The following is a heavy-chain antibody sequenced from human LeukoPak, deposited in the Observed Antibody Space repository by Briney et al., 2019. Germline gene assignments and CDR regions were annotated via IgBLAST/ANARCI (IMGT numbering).Heavy chain of an antibody. V-gene: IGHV3-48*01. J-gene: IGHJ6*03. Sequence: GGTLRLSCAASGFTFSSYGMHWVRQAPGEGLVRGSYIRSSGSTIYSSTISYADSVNGRFTIYRDYAKNSLYLPMHSLVSETTAVYYCARDLNTAMTTPGYYYYYYMDVWGKGTTVTVSS. D-gene: IGHD5-18*01. CDR3: ARDLNTAMTTPGYYYYYYMDV. CDR1: GFTFSSYG. CDR2: IRSSGSTIYSSTI.